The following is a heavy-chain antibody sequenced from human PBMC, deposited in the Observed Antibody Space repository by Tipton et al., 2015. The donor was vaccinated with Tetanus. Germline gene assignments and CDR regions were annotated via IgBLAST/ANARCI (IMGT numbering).Heavy chain of an antibody. CDR3: ATLTTVVTPRWYFDL. CDR2: IYYSGST. D-gene: IGHD4-23*01. CDR1: GGSISSSSYH. J-gene: IGHJ2*01. Sequence: VKPSETLSLTCTVSGGSISSSSYHWGWIRQPPGKGLEWIGSIYYSGSTYYNPSLKSRVTISVDTSKNQFSLKLTSVTAADTAVYYCATLTTVVTPRWYFDLWGRGTQVTVSS. V-gene: IGHV4-39*01.